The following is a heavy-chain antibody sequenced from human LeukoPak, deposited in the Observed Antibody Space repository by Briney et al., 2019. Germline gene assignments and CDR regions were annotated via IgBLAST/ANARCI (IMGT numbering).Heavy chain of an antibody. CDR1: GGSISSGGYY. J-gene: IGHJ3*02. D-gene: IGHD3-10*01. V-gene: IGHV4-31*03. Sequence: PSETLSLTCTVSGGSISSGGYYWSWIRQHPGKGLEWIGYIYYSGSTYYNPPLKSRVTISVDTSKNQFSLKLSSVTAADTAVYYCARGHKDSLWFGESFAFDIWGQGTMVTVSS. CDR2: IYYSGST. CDR3: ARGHKDSLWFGESFAFDI.